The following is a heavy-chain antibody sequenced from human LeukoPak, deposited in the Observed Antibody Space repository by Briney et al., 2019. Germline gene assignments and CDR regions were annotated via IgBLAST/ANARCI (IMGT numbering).Heavy chain of an antibody. CDR2: IYYSGST. D-gene: IGHD3-10*01. CDR1: GGSISSYY. J-gene: IGHJ6*04. V-gene: IGHV4-59*01. CDR3: ARDQSWITMVRGAVYYGMDV. Sequence: SETLSLTRTVSGGSISSYYWSWIRQPPGKGLEWIGYIYYSGSTNYNPSLKSRVTISVDTSKNQFSLKLSSVTAADTAVYYCARDQSWITMVRGAVYYGMDVWGKGTTVTVSS.